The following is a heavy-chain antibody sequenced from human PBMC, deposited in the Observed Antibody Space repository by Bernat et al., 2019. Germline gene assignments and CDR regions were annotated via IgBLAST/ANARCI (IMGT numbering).Heavy chain of an antibody. CDR3: AFETFGQGVFCRYAFDI. CDR2: FDPEDGET. Sequence: QVQLVQSGAEVKKPGASVKVSCKVSGYTLTELSMHWVRQAPGKGLEWMGGFDPEDGETIYAQKVQGRGTMTEDTTTEPGHMELSSLRSEETAVDYCAFETFGQGVFCRYAFDIWGQGTMVTVPS. V-gene: IGHV1-24*01. D-gene: IGHD3-10*01. J-gene: IGHJ3*02. CDR1: GYTLTELS.